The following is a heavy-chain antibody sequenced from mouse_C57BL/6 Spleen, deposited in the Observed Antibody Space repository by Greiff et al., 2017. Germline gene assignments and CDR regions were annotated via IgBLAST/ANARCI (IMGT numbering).Heavy chain of an antibody. CDR1: GYAFSSSW. CDR2: IYPGDGDT. V-gene: IGHV1-82*01. CDR3: ATYYSNYVYAMDY. J-gene: IGHJ4*01. D-gene: IGHD2-5*01. Sequence: QVQLQQSGPELVKPGASVKISCKASGYAFSSSWMNWVKQRPGKGLEWIGRIYPGDGDTNYNGKFKGKATLTADKSSSTAYMQLSSLTSEDSAVYCCATYYSNYVYAMDYWGQGTSVTVSS.